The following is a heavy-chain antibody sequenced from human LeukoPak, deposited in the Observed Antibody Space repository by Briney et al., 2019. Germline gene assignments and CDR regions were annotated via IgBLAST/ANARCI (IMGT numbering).Heavy chain of an antibody. Sequence: PSETLSLTCSVSGDSISTYYWNWIRHPPRKGLEWIGYIYYTGSTNYNPSFKRRVTISLDTSKNQFSLKLTSVTAADTAVYYCARGNGEGYSSGYFDYWGQGTLVTVSS. V-gene: IGHV4-59*01. CDR1: GDSISTYY. CDR3: ARGNGEGYSSGYFDY. CDR2: IYYTGST. J-gene: IGHJ4*02. D-gene: IGHD5-18*01.